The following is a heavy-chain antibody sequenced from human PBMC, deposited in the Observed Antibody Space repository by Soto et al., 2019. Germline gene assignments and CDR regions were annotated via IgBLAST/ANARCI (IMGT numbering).Heavy chain of an antibody. CDR2: VHYSGSI. Sequence: PSETLSLTCTVSGVSFSSHSWNWIRKCPGKGLEWIGYVHYSGSIIYNPSLRSRVSISGDTSSNQFSMSLTSVTAADTARYYCARMYSSGSGWFHPWGQGTLVTVSS. CDR3: ARMYSSGSGWFHP. CDR1: GVSFSSHS. V-gene: IGHV4-59*11. J-gene: IGHJ5*02. D-gene: IGHD6-19*01.